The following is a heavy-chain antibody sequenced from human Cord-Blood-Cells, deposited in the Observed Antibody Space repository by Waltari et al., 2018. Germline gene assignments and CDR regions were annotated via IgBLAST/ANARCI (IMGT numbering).Heavy chain of an antibody. CDR1: GYTFTSSY. V-gene: IGHV1-46*01. Sequence: QVQLVQSGAEVKKPGASVKVSCKASGYTFTSSYMHWERQAPGQGLEWMGIINPSGGSTSYAQKFQGRVTMTRDTSTSTVYMELSSLRSEDTAVYYCARVMDYYDSSGYSSLDYWGQGTLVTVSS. D-gene: IGHD3-22*01. CDR2: INPSGGST. CDR3: ARVMDYYDSSGYSSLDY. J-gene: IGHJ4*02.